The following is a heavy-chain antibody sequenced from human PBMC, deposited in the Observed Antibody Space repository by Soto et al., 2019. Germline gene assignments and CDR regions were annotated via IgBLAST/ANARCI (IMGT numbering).Heavy chain of an antibody. D-gene: IGHD1-1*01. V-gene: IGHV1-2*04. J-gene: IGHJ3*02. CDR1: GYTFTSHY. CDR3: ARGVLGAFDS. Sequence: ASVKVSCKASGYTFTSHYMHRVRQVPGQGLEWMGWINPNSGGTNYAQKFQGWFTMTRDTSISTAYMELSRLRSDDTAVYYCARGVLGAFDSWGQGTMVTVSS. CDR2: INPNSGGT.